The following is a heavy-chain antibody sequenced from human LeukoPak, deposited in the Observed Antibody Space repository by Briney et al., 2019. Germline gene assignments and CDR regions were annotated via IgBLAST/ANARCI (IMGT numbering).Heavy chain of an antibody. CDR3: AGTTPGEKYMDV. J-gene: IGHJ6*03. D-gene: IGHD1-1*01. V-gene: IGHV4-38-2*01. CDR2: IYHSGST. Sequence: PSETLSLTCAVSGYSISSGYYWGCIRQPPGEGVEWIGSIYHSGSTYYNLSLKSRVTISVDTSKNQYSLKLSSVTAADTAVYYCAGTTPGEKYMDVWGKGTTVTVSS. CDR1: GYSISSGYY.